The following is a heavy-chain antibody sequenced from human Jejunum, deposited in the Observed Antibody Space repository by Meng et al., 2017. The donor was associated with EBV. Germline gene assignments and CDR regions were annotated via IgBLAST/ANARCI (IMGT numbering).Heavy chain of an antibody. CDR2: IYHGGGT. D-gene: IGHD3-22*01. Sequence: QGQLTGSGPRLGKPSGTLSLTCVVSGGSISDNDWWSWVRQPPGKGLEWLGEIYHGGGTNYNPSLESRVTISVDKSKNQFSLKLNSVTVADTAVYYCAGNGYYALEYWGPGILVTVSS. CDR1: GGSISDNDW. CDR3: AGNGYYALEY. J-gene: IGHJ4*02. V-gene: IGHV4-4*02.